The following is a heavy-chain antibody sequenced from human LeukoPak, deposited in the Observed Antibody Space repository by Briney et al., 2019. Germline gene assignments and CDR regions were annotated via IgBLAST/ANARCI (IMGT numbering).Heavy chain of an antibody. CDR1: GYIFTSYW. D-gene: IGHD6-13*01. Sequence: GESLKISCKGSGYIFTSYWIGWVRQMPGKGLEWMGIIYPGDSDTRYSPSFQGQVTISADKSISTAYLQWSSLKASDTAMYFCARPRSSSWLFFDYWGQGTLVTVSS. V-gene: IGHV5-51*01. CDR2: IYPGDSDT. CDR3: ARPRSSSWLFFDY. J-gene: IGHJ4*02.